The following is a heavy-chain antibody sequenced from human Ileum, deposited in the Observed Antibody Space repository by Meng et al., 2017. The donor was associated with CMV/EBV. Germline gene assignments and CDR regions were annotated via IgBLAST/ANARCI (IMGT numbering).Heavy chain of an antibody. J-gene: IGHJ4*02. CDR1: GFTFSSYA. V-gene: IGHV3-23*01. D-gene: IGHD2-2*01. CDR2: ISGSGGST. CDR3: AKAFLGYCVSTICSYFDY. Sequence: GGSLRLSCAASGFTFSSYAMSWVRQAPGKGLEWVSAISGSGGSTYYADSVKGRFTISRNNSKNTLYLQMNNLRAENTTVFYCAKAFLGYCVSTICSYFDYWGQGTLVTVSS.